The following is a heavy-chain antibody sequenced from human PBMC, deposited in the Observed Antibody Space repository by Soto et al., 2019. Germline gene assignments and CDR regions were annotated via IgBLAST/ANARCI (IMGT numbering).Heavy chain of an antibody. CDR2: IYSGGST. CDR3: ARGYCSSTSCSWGYYYGMDV. D-gene: IGHD2-2*01. J-gene: IGHJ6*02. Sequence: PGGSLRLSCAASGFTVSSNYMSWVRQAPGKGLEWVSVIYSGGSTYYADSVKGRFTISRDNSKNTLYLQMNSLRAEDTAVYYCARGYCSSTSCSWGYYYGMDVWGQGTTVTVSS. CDR1: GFTVSSNY. V-gene: IGHV3-53*01.